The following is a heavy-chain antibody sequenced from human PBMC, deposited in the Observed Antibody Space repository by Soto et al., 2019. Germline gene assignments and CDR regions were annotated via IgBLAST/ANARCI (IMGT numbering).Heavy chain of an antibody. Sequence: PSQTLALPCGISGDSVSSNSAACNFIRQSPSRGLEWLGRTYYRSKWYNDYAVSVKSRITINPDTSKNQFSLQLNSVTPEDTAVYYCAREGSGWYLGNWFDPWGQGTLVTVSS. J-gene: IGHJ5*02. CDR1: GDSVSSNSAA. V-gene: IGHV6-1*01. CDR2: TYYRSKWYN. CDR3: AREGSGWYLGNWFDP. D-gene: IGHD6-19*01.